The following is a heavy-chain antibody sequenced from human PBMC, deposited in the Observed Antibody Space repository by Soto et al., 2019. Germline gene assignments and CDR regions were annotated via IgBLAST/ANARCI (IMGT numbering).Heavy chain of an antibody. V-gene: IGHV4-31*03. J-gene: IGHJ4*02. Sequence: QVQLQESGPGRVRPSQTLSLTCTVSGDSITSGLYYWTWIRQHPQKGLEWIGYIYSRGNTSYSPSFKSRVDIALGSSPNLLSLRRTSVTAADTAVYYCARARPGSYFVRELWGQGTLVTVSS. D-gene: IGHD3-10*01. CDR2: IYSRGNT. CDR1: GDSITSGLYY. CDR3: ARARPGSYFVREL.